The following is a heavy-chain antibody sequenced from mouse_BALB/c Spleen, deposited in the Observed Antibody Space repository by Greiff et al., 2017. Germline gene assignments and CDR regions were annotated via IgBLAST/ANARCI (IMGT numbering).Heavy chain of an antibody. D-gene: IGHD1-1*01. J-gene: IGHJ3*01. CDR2: ISSGSSTI. Sequence: EVQGVESGGGLVQPGGSRKLSCAASGFTFSSFGMHWVRQAPEKGLEWVAYISSGSSTIYYADTVKGRFTISRDNPKNTLFLQMTSLRSEDTAMYYCARDSVYYGSRFAYWGQGTLVTVSA. CDR1: GFTFSSFG. CDR3: ARDSVYYGSRFAY. V-gene: IGHV5-17*02.